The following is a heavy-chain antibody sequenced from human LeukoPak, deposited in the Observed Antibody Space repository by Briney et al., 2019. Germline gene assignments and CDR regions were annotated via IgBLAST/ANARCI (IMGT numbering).Heavy chain of an antibody. Sequence: GSLRLSCAASGFTFSSYEMNWVRQTPGKGLEWVSYISSSGSTIYYADSVKGRFTISRDNAKNSLYLQMNSLRAEDTAVYYCARDRAPSGSYFFDYWGQGTLVTVSS. CDR3: ARDRAPSGSYFFDY. D-gene: IGHD1-26*01. CDR1: GFTFSSYE. CDR2: ISSSGSTI. V-gene: IGHV3-48*03. J-gene: IGHJ4*02.